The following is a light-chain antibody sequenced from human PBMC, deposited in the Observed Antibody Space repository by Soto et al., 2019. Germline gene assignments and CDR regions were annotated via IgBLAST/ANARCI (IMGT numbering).Light chain of an antibody. J-gene: IGLJ1*01. V-gene: IGLV2-8*01. CDR2: EVT. CDR1: RRDVGGYNY. CDR3: SSYVGSDVFV. Sequence: QSVLTQPSAASGSPGQSVRISCTGTRRDVGGYNYVAWYQQHPGKAPKLMIYEVTKRPSGVPDRFSGSKSGNTAFLTVSGLQPGDEADYYCSSYVGSDVFVFGTGPKVTVL.